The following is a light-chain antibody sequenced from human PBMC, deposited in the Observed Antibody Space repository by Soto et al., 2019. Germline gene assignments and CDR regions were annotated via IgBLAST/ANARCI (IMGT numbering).Light chain of an antibody. CDR2: WAS. CDR1: HSVLYSSNNNNY. CDR3: QQYYDTPST. V-gene: IGKV4-1*01. Sequence: EMSTVXCNSSHSVLYSSNNNNYIAWYQQKPGQPPKLIIYWASTRESGVPDRFSGSGSGTDFTLTISSLQAEDVAIYYCQQYYDTPSTFGQGTKVDIK. J-gene: IGKJ1*01.